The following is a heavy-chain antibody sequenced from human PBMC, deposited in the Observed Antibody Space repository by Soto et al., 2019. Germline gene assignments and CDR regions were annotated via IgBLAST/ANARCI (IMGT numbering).Heavy chain of an antibody. D-gene: IGHD4-17*01. CDR3: ASAPTVTPLLY. V-gene: IGHV1-2*04. J-gene: IGHJ4*02. CDR2: INPNSGGT. Sequence: APVEVGCKASGYTVTGYDMDWVRQAPGQGLEWMGWINPNSGGTNYAQKFQGWVTMTRDTSISTAYMELSRLRSVDTAVYYCASAPTVTPLLYWGQGTLVTVSS. CDR1: GYTVTGYD.